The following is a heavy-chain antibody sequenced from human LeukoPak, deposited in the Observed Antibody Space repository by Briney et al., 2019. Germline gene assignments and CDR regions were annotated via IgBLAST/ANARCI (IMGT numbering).Heavy chain of an antibody. V-gene: IGHV3-66*01. CDR1: GFTVSSNY. CDR2: IYGGGTT. Sequence: GGSLRLSCAASGFTVSSNYTTWVRQAPGKGLEWVSVIYGGGTTYYADSVKGRFTISRDNSKNTVYLQMNSLRVEDTAVYYCARDRVETAMGPQFRTYYYYGMDVWGQGTTVTVSS. J-gene: IGHJ6*02. CDR3: ARDRVETAMGPQFRTYYYYGMDV. D-gene: IGHD5-18*01.